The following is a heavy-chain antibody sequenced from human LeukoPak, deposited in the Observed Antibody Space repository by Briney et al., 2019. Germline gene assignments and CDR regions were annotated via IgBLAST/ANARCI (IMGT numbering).Heavy chain of an antibody. CDR1: GFTFSSYA. Sequence: GRSLRLSCAASGFTFSSYAMHWVRQAPGKGLEWVAVISYDGSNKYYADSVKGRFTISGDNAKNSLYLQMNSLRDEDTAVYYCANSGSYRFDYWGQGTLVTVSS. D-gene: IGHD1-26*01. V-gene: IGHV3-30-3*01. CDR2: ISYDGSNK. J-gene: IGHJ4*02. CDR3: ANSGSYRFDY.